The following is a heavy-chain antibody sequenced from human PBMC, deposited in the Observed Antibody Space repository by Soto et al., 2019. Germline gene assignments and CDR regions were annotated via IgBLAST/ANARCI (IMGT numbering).Heavy chain of an antibody. J-gene: IGHJ4*02. CDR3: ARDTGYCSGGRCYSAHDY. CDR2: IWYDGSNK. D-gene: IGHD2-15*01. V-gene: IGHV3-33*01. CDR1: GFTFSSYG. Sequence: GGSLRLSCAASGFTFSSYGFHWVRQAPGKGLEWVAVIWYDGSNKYYADSVKGRFTVSRDDSKNTLYLQMNSLRAEDTAVYYCARDTGYCSGGRCYSAHDYWGQGTLVTVSS.